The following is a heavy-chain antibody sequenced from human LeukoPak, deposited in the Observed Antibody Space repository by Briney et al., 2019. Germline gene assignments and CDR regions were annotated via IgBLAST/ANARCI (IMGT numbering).Heavy chain of an antibody. D-gene: IGHD6-6*01. CDR3: AREVEYSSSSPFDV. CDR2: INPNSGGT. J-gene: IGHJ6*04. Sequence: ASVKVSCKTSGYSFTDYYIHWVRQAPGQGLEWMGWINPNSGGTNYAQKFQGRVTMTRDTSISTAYMELSRLRSDDTAVYYCAREVEYSSSSPFDVWGKGTTVTVSS. CDR1: GYSFTDYY. V-gene: IGHV1-2*02.